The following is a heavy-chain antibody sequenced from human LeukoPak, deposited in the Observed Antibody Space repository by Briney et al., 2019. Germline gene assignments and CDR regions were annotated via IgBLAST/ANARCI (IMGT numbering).Heavy chain of an antibody. Sequence: EASVKVSCKASGYTFTSYDINWVRQATGQGLEWMGWMNPNSGNTGYAQKFQGRVTMTRNTSISTAYMELSSLRSEDTAVYFCSRRLKWLPRFDPWGQGTLVTVSS. V-gene: IGHV1-8*01. D-gene: IGHD6-19*01. CDR2: MNPNSGNT. J-gene: IGHJ5*02. CDR1: GYTFTSYD. CDR3: SRRLKWLPRFDP.